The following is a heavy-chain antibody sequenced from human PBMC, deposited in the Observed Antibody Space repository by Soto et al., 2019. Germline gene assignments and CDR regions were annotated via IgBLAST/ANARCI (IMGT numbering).Heavy chain of an antibody. J-gene: IGHJ3*02. CDR2: ISSSSTYI. CDR1: GFIFSTFS. Sequence: EVQLVESGGGLVKPGGSLRLSCEASGFIFSTFSMNWIRQAPGKGREWVSAISSSSTYIYYAASVKGRFTISRDNAKNSLFLQMNSMRAEDTAVYYCATEDLDLRSAYDIWGQWTMVTVSP. V-gene: IGHV3-21*01. CDR3: ATEDLDLRSAYDI. D-gene: IGHD1-7*01.